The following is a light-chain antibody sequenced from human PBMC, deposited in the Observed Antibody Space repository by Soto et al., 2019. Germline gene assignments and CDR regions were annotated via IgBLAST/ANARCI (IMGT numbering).Light chain of an antibody. CDR3: QQYSKWPIT. J-gene: IGKJ5*01. V-gene: IGKV3-15*01. CDR1: QSVSSN. Sequence: EIVMTQSPATLSVSPGERATLSCMASQSVSSNLAWYQQKPGQAPRLLIYGASTRATGIPARFSGSGSGTEFSLTISSLQSEDFAVYYCQQYSKWPITFGQGTRLEI. CDR2: GAS.